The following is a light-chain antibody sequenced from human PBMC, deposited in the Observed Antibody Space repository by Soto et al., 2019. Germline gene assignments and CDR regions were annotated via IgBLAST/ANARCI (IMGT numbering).Light chain of an antibody. CDR3: QQYNSWPSIT. CDR1: QSLTNPY. CDR2: DIS. J-gene: IGKJ5*01. V-gene: IGKV3-20*01. Sequence: ENVLTQSPGTLSLSPGDRATLFCRARQSLTNPYIAWYQQKPGQAPRLLIYDISSRATGIPDRFSGSGSGTEFTLSISSLQSEDFAVYYCQQYNSWPSITFGQGTRLEIK.